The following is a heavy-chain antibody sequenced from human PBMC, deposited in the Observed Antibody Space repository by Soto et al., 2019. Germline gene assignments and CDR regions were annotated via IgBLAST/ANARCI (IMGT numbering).Heavy chain of an antibody. V-gene: IGHV3-30-3*01. Sequence: GGSLRLSCAASGFTFSSYAIHWVRQAPGKGLEWVAVILYDGGKKYYADSVKGRFTISRDNSKNTLYLQMNSLRPEDTAVYYCARDQRGDYTFLGAFDVWGQGPMVTVS. D-gene: IGHD4-17*01. J-gene: IGHJ3*01. CDR2: ILYDGGKK. CDR1: GFTFSSYA. CDR3: ARDQRGDYTFLGAFDV.